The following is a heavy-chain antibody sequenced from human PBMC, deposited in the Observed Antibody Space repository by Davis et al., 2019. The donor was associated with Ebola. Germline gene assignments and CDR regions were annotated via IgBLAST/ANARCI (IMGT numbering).Heavy chain of an antibody. CDR2: MYPGDSDT. CDR1: GYTFSMYW. V-gene: IGHV5-51*01. J-gene: IGHJ6*02. CDR3: ARQSGKAYYYFAMDV. Sequence: GESLKISCKVSGYTFSMYWIGWVRQVPGKGLEWMAIMYPGDSDTRYSPSFQGQVTISADKSISTAYLQWSSLKASDTAVYYCARQSGKAYYYFAMDVWGQGTTVTVSS. D-gene: IGHD1-1*01.